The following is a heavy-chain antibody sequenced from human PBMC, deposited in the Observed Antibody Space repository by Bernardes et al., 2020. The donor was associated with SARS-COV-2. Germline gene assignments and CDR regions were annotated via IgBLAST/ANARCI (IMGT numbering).Heavy chain of an antibody. CDR3: ARDWYGGSQRGYDY. CDR2: MNQDGSEQ. D-gene: IGHD6-13*01. CDR1: EFTFSNFH. V-gene: IGHV3-7*01. Sequence: GGSLRLSCIASEFTFSNFHMSWVRQPPGKGLEWVAKMNQDGSEQYYVDSVKGRFTISRDNAKNSLFLQMNSLRAEDTAVYYCARDWYGGSQRGYDYWGQGTLVTVSS. J-gene: IGHJ4*02.